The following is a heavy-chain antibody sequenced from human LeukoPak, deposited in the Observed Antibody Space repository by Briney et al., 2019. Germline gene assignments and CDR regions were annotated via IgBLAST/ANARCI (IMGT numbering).Heavy chain of an antibody. CDR3: ARDDGGSGSYYSGFDP. CDR1: GYTFTSYG. J-gene: IGHJ5*02. D-gene: IGHD3-10*01. CDR2: ISAYNGNT. Sequence: ASVKVSCKASGYTFTSYGISWVRQAPGQGLEWMGWISAYNGNTNYAQKLQGRVTMTTDTSTSTAYMELRSLRSDDTAVYYCARDDGGSGSYYSGFDPWGQGTLVTVSS. V-gene: IGHV1-18*01.